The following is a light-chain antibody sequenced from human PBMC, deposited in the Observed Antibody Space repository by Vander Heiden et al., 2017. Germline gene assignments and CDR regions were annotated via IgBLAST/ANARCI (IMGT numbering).Light chain of an antibody. V-gene: IGLV8-61*01. CDR1: SGSVYASHS. Sequence: TLLTQHPSLSVSPRRTGTLPCGLTSGSVYASHSPSCNQQTPGQAPRTLIFSTDTRSSGVPDRLSGSRLGNTAALTITGAQAEDASVYYCVLYMGSGISVFGGGTVLTV. CDR2: STD. CDR3: VLYMGSGISV. J-gene: IGLJ2*01.